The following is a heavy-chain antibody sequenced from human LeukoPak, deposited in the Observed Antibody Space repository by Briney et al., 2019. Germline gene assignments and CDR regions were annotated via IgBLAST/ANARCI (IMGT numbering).Heavy chain of an antibody. J-gene: IGHJ3*02. D-gene: IGHD3-3*01. CDR2: IYYSGST. Sequence: SETLSLTCTVSGGSISSYYWSWIRQPPWKGLEWIGYIYYSGSTNYNPSLKSRVTISVDTSKNQFSLKLSSVTAADTAVYYCASTATIFGVVNAFDIWGQGTMVTVSS. V-gene: IGHV4-59*01. CDR3: ASTATIFGVVNAFDI. CDR1: GGSISSYY.